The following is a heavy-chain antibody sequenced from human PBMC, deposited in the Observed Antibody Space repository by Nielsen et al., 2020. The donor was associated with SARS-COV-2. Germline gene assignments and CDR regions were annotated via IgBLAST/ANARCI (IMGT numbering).Heavy chain of an antibody. CDR1: GFTFNNYA. CDR3: TGFVVVPAATPRVVDY. D-gene: IGHD2-2*01. J-gene: IGHJ4*02. V-gene: IGHV3-23*01. CDR2: ISGSGRTT. Sequence: GESLKISCAASGFTFNNYAISWVRQAPGKGLEWVSGISGSGRTTYYADSVRGRFTISRDNDKNMVYLQVNSLRAEDTAVYYCTGFVVVPAATPRVVDYWGQGTLVTVSS.